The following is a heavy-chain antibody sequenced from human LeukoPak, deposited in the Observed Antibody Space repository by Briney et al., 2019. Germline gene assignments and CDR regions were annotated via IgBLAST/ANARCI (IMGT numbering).Heavy chain of an antibody. CDR2: INHSGST. D-gene: IGHD3-22*01. CDR1: GGSFSGYY. CDR3: ARATSITMIVVVTPKGAYYFDY. J-gene: IGHJ4*02. V-gene: IGHV4-34*01. Sequence: PSETLSLTCAVYGGSFSGYYWSWIRQPPGKGLEWIGEINHSGSTNYNPSLKSRVTISVDTSMNQFSLKLSSVTAADTAVYYCARATSITMIVVVTPKGAYYFDYWGQGTRVTVSS.